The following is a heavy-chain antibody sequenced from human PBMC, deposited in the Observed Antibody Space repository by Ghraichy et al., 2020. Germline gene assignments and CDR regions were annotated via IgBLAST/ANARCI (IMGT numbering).Heavy chain of an antibody. CDR3: PRHGDYDLWSGYYGGDFDY. Sequence: ESLNISCNVSGVSITRRSYYWGWIRQSPGKGLEWIGTVSNIGNTYYTPSLKNRVAISIDASKDQFSLRLSSVTAADTAVYYCPRHGDYDLWSGYYGGDFDYWGQGTLVTVSS. CDR1: GVSITRRSYY. CDR2: VSNIGNT. D-gene: IGHD3-3*01. V-gene: IGHV4-39*01. J-gene: IGHJ4*02.